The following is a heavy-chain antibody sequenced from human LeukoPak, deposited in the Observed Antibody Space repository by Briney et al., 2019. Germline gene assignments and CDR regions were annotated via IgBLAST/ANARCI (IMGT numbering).Heavy chain of an antibody. CDR3: TTDSSGY. V-gene: IGHV3-73*01. D-gene: IGHD2-15*01. CDR2: IRSKANSYAT. J-gene: IGHJ4*02. Sequence: PGGSLRLSCAASGFTFSGSGMHWVRQASGKGLEWVGRIRSKANSYATAYAASVKGRFTISRADSKNTVYLQMNSLKTEDTAVYYCTTDSSGYWGQGILVTVSS. CDR1: GFTFSGSG.